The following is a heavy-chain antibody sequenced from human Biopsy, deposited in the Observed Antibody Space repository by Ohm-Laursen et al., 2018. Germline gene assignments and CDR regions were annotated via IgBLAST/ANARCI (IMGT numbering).Heavy chain of an antibody. V-gene: IGHV3-69-1*01. Sequence: LRLSCAASGFTFSDHYMDWVRQAPGKGLEWVSSISASGNHIYYTDSVKGRFTVSRDNGKNSVYLQMNSLRVEDTAVYYCARDGEAKYCKHGVCPSDFWGQGTLVTVSS. D-gene: IGHD2-8*01. J-gene: IGHJ4*02. CDR2: ISASGNHI. CDR3: ARDGEAKYCKHGVCPSDF. CDR1: GFTFSDHY.